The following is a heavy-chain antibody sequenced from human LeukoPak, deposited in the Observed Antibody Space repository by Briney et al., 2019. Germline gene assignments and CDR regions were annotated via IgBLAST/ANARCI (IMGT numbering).Heavy chain of an antibody. Sequence: ASVKVSCKASGYIFTGYYIHWVRQAPGQGLEWMGWINPNSGGTNFAQKFQGRVTMTRDTSISTAYMELSRLTSDDTAVYYCARTVVPATPDYNWFDPWGQGTLVTVSS. CDR2: INPNSGGT. CDR3: ARTVVPATPDYNWFDP. J-gene: IGHJ5*02. CDR1: GYIFTGYY. D-gene: IGHD2-15*01. V-gene: IGHV1-2*02.